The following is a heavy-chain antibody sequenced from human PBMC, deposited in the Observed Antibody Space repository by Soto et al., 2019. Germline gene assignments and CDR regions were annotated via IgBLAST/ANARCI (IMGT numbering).Heavy chain of an antibody. D-gene: IGHD6-13*01. V-gene: IGHV3-21*01. CDR1: GFTFSSYS. J-gene: IGHJ6*02. CDR3: ARDRIGYSSSWYPPAGMDV. CDR2: ISSSSSYI. Sequence: GGSLRLSCAASGFTFSSYSMNWVRPAPGKGLEWVSSISSSSSYIYYADSVKGRFTISRDNAKNSLYLQMNSLRAEDTAVYYCARDRIGYSSSWYPPAGMDVWGQGTTVTVPS.